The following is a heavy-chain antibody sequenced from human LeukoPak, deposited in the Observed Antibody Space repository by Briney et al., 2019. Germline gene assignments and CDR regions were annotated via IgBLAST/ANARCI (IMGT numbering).Heavy chain of an antibody. Sequence: ASVKVSCKASGYTFTSYGISWVRQAPGQGLEWMGWIDPNSGGTDYAQNFQDRVTMTRDTSISTAYMELARLRSDDTAIYYCARTGVTAAGPDYLHYYLDVWGKGTTVTVSS. CDR1: GYTFTSYG. CDR3: ARTGVTAAGPDYLHYYLDV. CDR2: IDPNSGGT. J-gene: IGHJ6*03. D-gene: IGHD6-13*01. V-gene: IGHV1-2*02.